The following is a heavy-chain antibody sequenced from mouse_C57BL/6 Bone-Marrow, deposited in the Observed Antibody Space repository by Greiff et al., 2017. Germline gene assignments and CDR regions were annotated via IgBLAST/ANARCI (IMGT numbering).Heavy chain of an antibody. Sequence: EVKVVESEGGLVQPGSSMKLSCTASGFTFSDYYMAWVRQVPEKGLEWVANINYDGSSTYYLDSLNSRFIISRDNAKSILYLQMSSLKSEDTATYYCARDRGITTVVDYYAMDYWGQGTSVTVSS. V-gene: IGHV5-16*01. CDR3: ARDRGITTVVDYYAMDY. CDR1: GFTFSDYY. J-gene: IGHJ4*01. CDR2: INYDGSST. D-gene: IGHD1-1*01.